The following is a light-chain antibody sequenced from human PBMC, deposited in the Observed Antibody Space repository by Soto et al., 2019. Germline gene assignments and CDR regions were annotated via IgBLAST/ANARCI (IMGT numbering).Light chain of an antibody. V-gene: IGKV3-20*01. J-gene: IGKJ1*01. CDR2: GAS. CDR3: QQYGSSVKT. CDR1: ESVNSNY. Sequence: ILLTQSLSTLSLSPGERATLSCRASESVNSNYLAWYQQKSGQAPRLLIFGASNRATDIPDRFSGSGSGTDFTLTISRMEPEDFALYFCQQYGSSVKTFGQGTKV.